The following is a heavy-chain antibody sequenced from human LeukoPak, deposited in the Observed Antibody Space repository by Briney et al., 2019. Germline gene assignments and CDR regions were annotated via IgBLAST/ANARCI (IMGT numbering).Heavy chain of an antibody. J-gene: IGHJ4*02. CDR2: ISYDGSNK. CDR3: SRRREARTWYFEGGNDF. Sequence: GGSLRLSCAASGFTFSFYGMHWVRQAPGKGLEWVAVISYDGSNKYYADSVKGRFTISRDNSKNTLYLQMNSLRAEDTAVYFCSRRREARTWYFEGGNDFWGQGTLVAVSS. D-gene: IGHD6-13*01. CDR1: GFTFSFYG. V-gene: IGHV3-30*03.